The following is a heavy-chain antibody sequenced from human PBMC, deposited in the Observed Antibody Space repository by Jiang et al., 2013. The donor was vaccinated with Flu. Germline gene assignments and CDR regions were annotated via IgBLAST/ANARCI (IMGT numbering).Heavy chain of an antibody. CDR3: ARHPRSSSPMVRGVPFDY. CDR1: GGSFSGYY. Sequence: LLKPSETLSLTCIVNGGSFSGYYWSWIRQSPGRGWSGLGKVLHIGSTNYNPSLKSRVTVTIDTSKNQFSLKLRSVTAADTAVYYCARHPRSSSPMVRGVPFDYWGQGSLVIVSS. V-gene: IGHV4-34*12. J-gene: IGHJ4*02. D-gene: IGHD3-10*01. CDR2: VLHIGST.